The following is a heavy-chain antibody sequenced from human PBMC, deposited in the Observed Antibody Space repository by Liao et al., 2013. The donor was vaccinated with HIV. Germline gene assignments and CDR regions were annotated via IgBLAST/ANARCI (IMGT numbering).Heavy chain of an antibody. CDR1: GGSFSGHY. Sequence: QVQLQQWGAGLLKPSETLSLTCAVYGGSFSGHYWNWIRQSPGKGLEWIGEINHSGATNYNPSLKSRVTISADTSKNQFSLKLRSVTAADTAVYYCASSLRGGESPFDYWGQGTLVTVSS. V-gene: IGHV4-34*01. CDR3: ASSLRGGESPFDY. J-gene: IGHJ4*02. CDR2: INHSGAT. D-gene: IGHD2-21*01.